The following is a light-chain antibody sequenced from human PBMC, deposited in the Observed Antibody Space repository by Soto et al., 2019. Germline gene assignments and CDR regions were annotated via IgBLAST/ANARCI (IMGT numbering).Light chain of an antibody. CDR3: SSYTSSSTLV. CDR2: DVS. V-gene: IGLV2-14*03. CDR1: SSDVDDYKY. J-gene: IGLJ2*01. Sequence: QSALTQPASVSGSPGQSITISCTGTSSDVDDYKYVLWYQHYPGKAPKLMIYDVSNRPSGVSNRFSGSKSGNTASLTISGLQAEDEADYYCSSYTSSSTLVFGGGTKVTVL.